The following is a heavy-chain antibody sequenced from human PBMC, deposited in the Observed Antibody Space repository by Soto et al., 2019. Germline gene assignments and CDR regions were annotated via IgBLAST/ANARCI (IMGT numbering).Heavy chain of an antibody. CDR1: GFILTRYS. CDR2: ISDSGTST. D-gene: IGHD3-3*01. V-gene: IGHV3-23*01. CDR3: AQGPDPWSGNRTRHFVY. J-gene: IGHJ4*02. Sequence: PGGSLRLSCAASGFILTRYSMNWVRQAPGKGLEWVSAISDSGTSTYYADSVKGRFTISRDNSKNTLYLQMNSLRVEDTATYYCAQGPDPWSGNRTRHFVYWGPGTLVTVSS.